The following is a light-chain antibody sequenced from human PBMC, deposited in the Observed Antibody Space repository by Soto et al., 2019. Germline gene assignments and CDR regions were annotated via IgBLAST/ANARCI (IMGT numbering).Light chain of an antibody. V-gene: IGKV3-15*01. CDR2: GAS. Sequence: MTQSPATLSASPGDRATITCRASQSISSTLAWYQQKPGQAPQLLIHGASTMASGVPARFSGSGSGTDFTLTISSLQSEDFAAYYCQQYNNWPLTFGQGTKLEIK. J-gene: IGKJ1*01. CDR3: QQYNNWPLT. CDR1: QSISST.